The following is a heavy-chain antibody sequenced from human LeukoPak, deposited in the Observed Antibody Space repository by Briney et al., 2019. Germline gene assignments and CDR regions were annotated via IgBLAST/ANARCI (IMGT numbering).Heavy chain of an antibody. CDR2: IDPSGGST. J-gene: IGHJ4*02. CDR1: GYTFTSYY. Sequence: ASXXVXCKASGYTFTSYYMHWVRQAPGQGLEWMGVIDPSGGSTSYAQKFQGRVTITRDTSTSTVYMELSSLRSEDTAVYYCARANWNPVGHFDYWGQGTLVTVSS. D-gene: IGHD1-1*01. CDR3: ARANWNPVGHFDY. V-gene: IGHV1-46*01.